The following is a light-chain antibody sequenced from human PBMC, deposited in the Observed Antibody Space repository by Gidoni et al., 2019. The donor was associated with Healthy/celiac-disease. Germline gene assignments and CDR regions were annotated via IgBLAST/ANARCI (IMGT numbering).Light chain of an antibody. J-gene: IGLJ3*02. CDR1: RLRSYY. CDR3: NSRDSSGNHWV. CDR2: GKH. V-gene: IGLV3-19*01. Sequence: SSELTQDPAVSVALGQTVRITCQGDRLRSYYASWYQQKPGQAPVLVIYGKHNRPSGIPDRFSGSSSGNTASLTITGAQAEDEADYYCNSRDSSGNHWVFGGGTKLTVL.